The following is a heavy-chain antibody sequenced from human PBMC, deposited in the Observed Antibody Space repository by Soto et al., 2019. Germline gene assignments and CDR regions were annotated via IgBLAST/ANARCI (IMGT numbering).Heavy chain of an antibody. D-gene: IGHD3-10*01. CDR2: VHSDGTTT. V-gene: IGHV3-74*01. CDR1: GFTFDYYW. J-gene: IGHJ3*01. Sequence: EVQLVESGGGLVQPGESLRLSCAASGFTFDYYWMHWVRQAPGKGLVWVSRVHSDGTTTTYADSVKGRFTISRDNARNTVSLQMGILRAEDTAIYYCARGDRGGFDLWGHGTVVTVSS. CDR3: ARGDRGGFDL.